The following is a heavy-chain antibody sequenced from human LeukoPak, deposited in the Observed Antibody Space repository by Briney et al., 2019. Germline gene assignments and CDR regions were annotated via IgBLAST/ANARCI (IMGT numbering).Heavy chain of an antibody. D-gene: IGHD3-3*01. CDR2: ISNTGGST. CDR3: AGIGVPDTFDI. V-gene: IGHV3-23*01. J-gene: IGHJ3*02. Sequence: GGSLRLSCAASGFTFITYAMTWVRQAPGKGLEWVSAISNTGGSTYYADSVKGRFTISRDNSKNTLYLQMNSLRAEDTAVYYCAGIGVPDTFDIWGQGTMVTVSS. CDR1: GFTFITYA.